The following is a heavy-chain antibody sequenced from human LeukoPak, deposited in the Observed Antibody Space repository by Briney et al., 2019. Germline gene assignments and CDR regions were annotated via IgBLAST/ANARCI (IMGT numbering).Heavy chain of an antibody. CDR2: TYPGDSDT. CDR3: ARLPEQRYYDFWSGPSFYMDV. D-gene: IGHD3-3*01. CDR1: GYSFTSYW. Sequence: GESLKISCKGSGYSFTSYWIGWVRQMPGKGLEWMGITYPGDSDTRYSPSFQGQVTISADKSISTAYLQWSSLKASDTAMYYCARLPEQRYYDFWSGPSFYMDVWGKGTTVTVSS. V-gene: IGHV5-51*01. J-gene: IGHJ6*03.